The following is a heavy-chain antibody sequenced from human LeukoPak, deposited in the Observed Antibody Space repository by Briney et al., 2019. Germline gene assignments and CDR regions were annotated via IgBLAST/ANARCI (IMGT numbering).Heavy chain of an antibody. J-gene: IGHJ4*02. Sequence: PGRSLRLSCAASGFTFSSYGMYWVRQAPGKGLEWVALISYDGSNKYYADSVKGRFTISRDNSKNTLYLQMNSLRAEDTAVYYCAKDEIGAVAGIIDYWGQGTLVTVSS. V-gene: IGHV3-30*18. CDR2: ISYDGSNK. D-gene: IGHD6-19*01. CDR1: GFTFSSYG. CDR3: AKDEIGAVAGIIDY.